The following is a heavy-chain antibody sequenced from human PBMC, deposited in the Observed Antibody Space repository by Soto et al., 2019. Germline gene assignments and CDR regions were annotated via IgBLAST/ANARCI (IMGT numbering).Heavy chain of an antibody. D-gene: IGHD2-2*01. J-gene: IGHJ4*02. CDR2: ISGSGAGS. CDR1: GYTFNNYA. V-gene: IGHV3-23*01. Sequence: GSLRLSCAGSGYTFNNYAMSWVRQAPGRGLEWVSAISGSGAGSYYADSVKGRFTISRDNSKNMLYLQMNSLRAEDTAVYYCTKTDPSRENTAHCGQGTLVTVYS. CDR3: TKTDPSRENTAH.